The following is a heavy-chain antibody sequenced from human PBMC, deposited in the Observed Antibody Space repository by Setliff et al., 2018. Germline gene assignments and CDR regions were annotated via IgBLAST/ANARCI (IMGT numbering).Heavy chain of an antibody. Sequence: TGESLKISCKGSGYSFTDYWIAWVRQTPGKGLEWMGTIYPGNADTRYSPSFQGQVTIPTDTSINTAFLQWNNLKASDTAVHYCARRGERFFNWFDPWGQGTLVTVSS. D-gene: IGHD2-21*01. CDR3: ARRGERFFNWFDP. CDR1: GYSFTDYW. CDR2: IYPGNADT. V-gene: IGHV5-51*01. J-gene: IGHJ5*02.